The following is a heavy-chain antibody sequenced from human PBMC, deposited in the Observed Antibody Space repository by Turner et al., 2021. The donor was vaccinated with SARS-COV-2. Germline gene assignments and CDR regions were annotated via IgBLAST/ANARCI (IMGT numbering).Heavy chain of an antibody. CDR1: GFTVSSNY. CDR2: IYSGGST. J-gene: IGHJ6*02. D-gene: IGHD3-9*01. CDR3: ARDLSYYGMDV. V-gene: IGHV3-53*04. Sequence: EVQLVESGGGLVQPGGSVSLSCAAFGFTVSSNYVSWVRQAPGKGVEWVSLIYSGGSTYYRDSVKGRFTMSRNNSKNTLYLQMNSLRAEETAVYYWARDLSYYGMDVWGQGTTVTVSS.